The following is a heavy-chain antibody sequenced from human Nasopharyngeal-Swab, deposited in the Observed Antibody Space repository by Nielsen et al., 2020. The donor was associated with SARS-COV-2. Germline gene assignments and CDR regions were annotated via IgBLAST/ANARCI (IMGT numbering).Heavy chain of an antibody. Sequence: GESLKISCAASGFTFSSYAMHWVRQAPGKGLEWVAVISYDGSNKYYADSVKGRFTISRDNSKNTLYLQMNSLRAEDMAVYYCARFNYYDSSGHDAFDIWGQGTMVTVSS. D-gene: IGHD3-22*01. V-gene: IGHV3-30-3*01. J-gene: IGHJ3*02. CDR2: ISYDGSNK. CDR3: ARFNYYDSSGHDAFDI. CDR1: GFTFSSYA.